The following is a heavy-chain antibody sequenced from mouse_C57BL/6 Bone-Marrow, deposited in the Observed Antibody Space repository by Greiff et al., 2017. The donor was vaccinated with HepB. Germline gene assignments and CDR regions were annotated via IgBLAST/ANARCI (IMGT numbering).Heavy chain of an antibody. J-gene: IGHJ2*01. CDR1: GFNIKDDY. CDR2: INPSNGGT. Sequence: QVQLQQSGAELVRPGASVKLSCTASGFNIKDDYMHWVKQRPGQGLEWIGNINPSNGGTNYNEKFKSKATLTVDKSSSTAYMQLSSLTSEDSAVYYCAMRGIYYDYDYWGQGTTLTVSS. D-gene: IGHD2-4*01. V-gene: IGHV1-53*01. CDR3: AMRGIYYDYDY.